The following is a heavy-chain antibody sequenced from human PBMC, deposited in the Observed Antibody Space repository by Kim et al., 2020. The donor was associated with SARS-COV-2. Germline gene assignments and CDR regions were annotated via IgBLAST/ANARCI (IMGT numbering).Heavy chain of an antibody. J-gene: IGHJ5*02. Sequence: SETLSLTCAVYGGSFSGYYWSWIRQPPGKGLEWIGEINHSGSTNYNPSLKSRVTISVDTSKNQFSLKLSSVTAADTAVYYCARSGGASGLYCSGGSCYSGGNWFDPWGQGTLVTVSS. D-gene: IGHD2-15*01. V-gene: IGHV4-34*01. CDR1: GGSFSGYY. CDR3: ARSGGASGLYCSGGSCYSGGNWFDP. CDR2: INHSGST.